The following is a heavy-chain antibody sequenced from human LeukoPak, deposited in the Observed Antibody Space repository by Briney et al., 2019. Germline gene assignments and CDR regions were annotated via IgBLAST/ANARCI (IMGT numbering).Heavy chain of an antibody. CDR2: IYYSGST. CDR1: GGSISSYY. Sequence: SETLSLTCTVSGGSISSYYWGWIRQPPGKGLEWIGYIYYSGSTNYNPSLKSRVTISVDTSKNQFSLKLSSVTAADTAVYYCARATSITHAFDIWGQGTMVTVSS. J-gene: IGHJ3*02. CDR3: ARATSITHAFDI. D-gene: IGHD3-10*01. V-gene: IGHV4-59*01.